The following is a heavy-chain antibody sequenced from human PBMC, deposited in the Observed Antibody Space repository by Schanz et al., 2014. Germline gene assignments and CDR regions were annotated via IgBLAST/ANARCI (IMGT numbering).Heavy chain of an antibody. D-gene: IGHD3-3*01. CDR2: ISGSGGST. V-gene: IGHV3-23*01. J-gene: IGHJ4*02. CDR3: VRDSFFAFDY. CDR1: GFIFSSYA. Sequence: EVQLLESGGGLIQPGGSLRLSCAASGFIFSSYAMSWVRQAPGKGLEWVSAISGSGGSTYYADSVKGRFTISRDNSKNTVHLQMNSLRAEDTAVYYCVRDSFFAFDYWGQGTLVTVSS.